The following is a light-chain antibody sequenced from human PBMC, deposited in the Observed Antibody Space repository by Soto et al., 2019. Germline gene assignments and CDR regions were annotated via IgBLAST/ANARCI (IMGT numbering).Light chain of an antibody. V-gene: IGKV1-39*01. CDR2: GAS. J-gene: IGKJ4*01. Sequence: DIQMTQSPSSLSASVGDGVTITCRASQSISSYLNWYQQKPGKAPKLLIYGASSLQSGVPSRFSGSGSGTDFTLTISSLQPEDFATYYCQQCYSSPLTFGGGTKVDIK. CDR3: QQCYSSPLT. CDR1: QSISSY.